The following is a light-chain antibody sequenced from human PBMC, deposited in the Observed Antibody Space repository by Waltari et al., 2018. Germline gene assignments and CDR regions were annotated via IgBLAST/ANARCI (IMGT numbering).Light chain of an antibody. V-gene: IGKV4-1*01. J-gene: IGKJ4*01. Sequence: DIVMTQSPESLAVSLGERATINCKSSQSLLYRPNNQNYLTWYPRKPGQPPNLLISWASTRESGVPDRFSGSGSGTDFTLTISSLQAEDVAVYYCQQSYTTPLTFGGGTRVEIK. CDR2: WAS. CDR1: QSLLYRPNNQNY. CDR3: QQSYTTPLT.